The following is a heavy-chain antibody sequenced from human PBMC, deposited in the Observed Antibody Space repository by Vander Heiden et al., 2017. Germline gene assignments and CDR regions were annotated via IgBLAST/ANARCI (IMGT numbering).Heavy chain of an antibody. Sequence: VQLLESGGGLAQPGRSLRLSSAATGFNFSSYAMTWVRQARGQGLEWVSVISGSGGSTYYADYVRGRFTISRDNSKNTLHLQMNSLRAEDTAAYYCAKAAGGPRSGMDVWGQGTTVTVSS. D-gene: IGHD3-16*01. J-gene: IGHJ6*02. CDR1: GFNFSSYA. CDR2: ISGSGGST. CDR3: AKAAGGPRSGMDV. V-gene: IGHV3-23*01.